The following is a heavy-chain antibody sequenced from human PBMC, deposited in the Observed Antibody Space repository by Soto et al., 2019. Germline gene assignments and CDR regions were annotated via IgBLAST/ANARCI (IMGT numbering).Heavy chain of an antibody. J-gene: IGHJ4*02. CDR2: INYSGST. CDR1: GGSISSSSYY. Sequence: QLQLQESGPGLVKPSETLSLTCTVSGGSISSSSYYWGWIRQPPGKGLEWIGSINYSGSTYYNPSLKSRVTISVDTSKTQFSLKLGSVTAADTAVYYCARHFQDYNWNYVYYFDYWGQGTLVTVSS. V-gene: IGHV4-39*01. D-gene: IGHD1-7*01. CDR3: ARHFQDYNWNYVYYFDY.